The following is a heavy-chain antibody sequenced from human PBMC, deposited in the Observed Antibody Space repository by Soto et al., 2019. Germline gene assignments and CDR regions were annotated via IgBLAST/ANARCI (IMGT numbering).Heavy chain of an antibody. CDR1: GYTFISYY. V-gene: IGHV1-46*01. D-gene: IGHD5-18*01. Sequence: GASVKVSCKASGYTFISYYIHWVRQAPGQGLEWMGLINPSDAYTDYAQKFQGRVTLTRDTSTSIVYMELSSLRSEDTAIYSCARDHVDTPMTNFDYWGQGTLVTVSS. J-gene: IGHJ4*02. CDR2: INPSDAYT. CDR3: ARDHVDTPMTNFDY.